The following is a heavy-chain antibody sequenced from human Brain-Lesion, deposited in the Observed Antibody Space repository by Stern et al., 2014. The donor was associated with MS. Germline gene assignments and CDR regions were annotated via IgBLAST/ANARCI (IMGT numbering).Heavy chain of an antibody. D-gene: IGHD3-10*01. Sequence: EVQLVQSGGGLVQPGGSLRLSCAASGFTFSNYWMHWVRQAPGKGLEWVSRVNNDGRGTSYADSVKGRFTMSRNNAKNTLYLQMNSLRVEDTAIYYCARGERWFDSWGQGTLVTVSS. J-gene: IGHJ5*01. CDR3: ARGERWFDS. CDR1: GFTFSNYW. CDR2: VNNDGRGT. V-gene: IGHV3-74*02.